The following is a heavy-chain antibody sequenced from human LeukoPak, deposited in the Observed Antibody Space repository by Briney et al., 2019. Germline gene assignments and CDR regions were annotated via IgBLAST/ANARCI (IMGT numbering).Heavy chain of an antibody. J-gene: IGHJ6*03. V-gene: IGHV4-59*01. CDR2: VYYTGST. CDR3: AGGYSPFGYYYYFMDV. Sequence: SETLSLTCTVSSGSISSYYWSWIRQPPGKGLEWIAYVYYTGSTSYNPSLKSRVTISVDTSKNQFSLNLRSVTPADTAVYYCAGGYSPFGYYYYFMDVWGKGTTVIISS. CDR1: SGSISSYY. D-gene: IGHD2-21*01.